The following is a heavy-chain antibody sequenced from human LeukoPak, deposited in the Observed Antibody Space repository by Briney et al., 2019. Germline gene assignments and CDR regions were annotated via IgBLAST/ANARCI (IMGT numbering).Heavy chain of an antibody. CDR1: GGSISSYY. CDR3: ARYGCSGGSCYVDY. D-gene: IGHD2-15*01. CDR2: IYTSGST. V-gene: IGHV4-4*07. Sequence: SETLSLTCTVSGGSISSYYWSWIRQPAGKGLEWIGRIYTSGSTNYNPSLKSRVTMPVDTSKNQFSLKLSSVTAADTAVYYCARYGCSGGSCYVDYWGQGTLVTVSS. J-gene: IGHJ4*02.